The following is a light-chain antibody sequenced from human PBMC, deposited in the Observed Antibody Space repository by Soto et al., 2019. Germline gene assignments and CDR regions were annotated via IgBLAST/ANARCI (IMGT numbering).Light chain of an antibody. V-gene: IGLV2-14*03. J-gene: IGLJ1*01. CDR3: SSYTTSNTRQIV. Sequence: QSVLTHPAGVSGSPGQSITISCPGGSGDVVGYNYVSWYQHHPGKAPKLIIYDVTNRPSGVSNPFSGSKYGNTASLTISGLQPEDEAGYYCSSYTTSNTRQIVFGTGTKVTVL. CDR1: SGDVVGYNY. CDR2: DVT.